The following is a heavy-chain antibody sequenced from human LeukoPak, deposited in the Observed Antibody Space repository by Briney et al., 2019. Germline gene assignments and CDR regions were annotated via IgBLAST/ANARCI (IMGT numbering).Heavy chain of an antibody. V-gene: IGHV4-61*02. Sequence: PSETLSLTCSVSGGSISSGGYYWNWIRQPAGKGLEWIGRIYNSGSTNYNPSLKSRVTISVDTSENQFSLKLTSVTAADTAVYYCAREGLNMVRGVIPKEAWGWFDPWGQGTLVTVSS. D-gene: IGHD3-10*01. CDR3: AREGLNMVRGVIPKEAWGWFDP. J-gene: IGHJ5*02. CDR1: GGSISSGGYY. CDR2: IYNSGST.